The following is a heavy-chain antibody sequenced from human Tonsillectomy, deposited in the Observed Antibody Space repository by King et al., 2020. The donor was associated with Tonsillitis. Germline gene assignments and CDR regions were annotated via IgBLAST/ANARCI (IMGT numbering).Heavy chain of an antibody. D-gene: IGHD1-26*01. CDR2: TRNKPNSYTT. V-gene: IGHV3-72*01. Sequence: ESQLVQSGGGLVQPGGSLRLSCGASGFTFSDHYMDWVRQAPGKGLEWVGRTRNKPNSYTTEYAASVKGRFTISRDESKNSLYLQMNSLKTEDTAVYYCATGQVGAPDYWGQGTLVTVSS. CDR3: ATGQVGAPDY. J-gene: IGHJ4*02. CDR1: GFTFSDHY.